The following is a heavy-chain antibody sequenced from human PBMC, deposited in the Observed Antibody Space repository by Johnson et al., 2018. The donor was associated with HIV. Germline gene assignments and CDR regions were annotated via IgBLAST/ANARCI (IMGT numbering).Heavy chain of an antibody. Sequence: VQLVESGGGLVQPGGSLRLSCAASGFTFSSYDMHWVRQATGKGLEWVSAIGTAGDTYYPGSVKGRFTISRENAKNSLYLQMNSLRAGDTAVYYCAREENWNYDPDAFDIWGQVTMVTVSS. CDR3: AREENWNYDPDAFDI. CDR1: GFTFSSYD. V-gene: IGHV3-13*01. D-gene: IGHD1-7*01. J-gene: IGHJ3*02. CDR2: IGTAGDT.